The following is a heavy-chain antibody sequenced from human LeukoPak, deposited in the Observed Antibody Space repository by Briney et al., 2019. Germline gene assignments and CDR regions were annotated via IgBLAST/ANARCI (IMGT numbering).Heavy chain of an antibody. D-gene: IGHD1-14*01. Sequence: GGSLRLSCAASVISNSMSWVRQAPGKGLEWVSILYAGGSIYYADSVRGRFIISRDNSKNTVYLQMNSLRVEDTGVYYCTSKIYNQPKYWGQGTPVTVSS. CDR1: VISNS. V-gene: IGHV3-66*01. CDR2: LYAGGSI. J-gene: IGHJ1*01. CDR3: TSKIYNQPKY.